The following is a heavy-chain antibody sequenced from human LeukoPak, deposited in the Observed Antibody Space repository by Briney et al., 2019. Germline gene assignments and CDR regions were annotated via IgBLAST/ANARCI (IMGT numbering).Heavy chain of an antibody. V-gene: IGHV1-2*02. D-gene: IGHD2-15*01. CDR1: GYTFTGYY. CDR2: INPNSGGT. J-gene: IGHJ6*02. CDR3: ARDAASDGGNPTVYYYYYGMDV. Sequence: GESLKVSCKASGYTFTGYYMHWVRQAPGQGLEWMGWINPNSGGTNYAQKFQGRVTMTRDTSISTAYMELSRLRSDDTAVYYCARDAASDGGNPTVYYYYYGMDVWGQGTTVTVSS.